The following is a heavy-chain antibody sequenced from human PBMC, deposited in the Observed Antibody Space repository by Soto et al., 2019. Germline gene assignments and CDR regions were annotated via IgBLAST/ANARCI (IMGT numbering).Heavy chain of an antibody. Sequence: SETLSLTCKVSGDSISGSEWWSWVRQPPGKGLEWIAEIHHSGPTNYNPSLKSRVTITVDKSDNQFSLRLSSVTAADTAVYYCARGGITTVRNYYFDHWGQGALVTVSS. J-gene: IGHJ4*02. V-gene: IGHV4-4*02. CDR3: ARGGITTVRNYYFDH. CDR1: GDSISGSEW. CDR2: IHHSGPT. D-gene: IGHD3-10*01.